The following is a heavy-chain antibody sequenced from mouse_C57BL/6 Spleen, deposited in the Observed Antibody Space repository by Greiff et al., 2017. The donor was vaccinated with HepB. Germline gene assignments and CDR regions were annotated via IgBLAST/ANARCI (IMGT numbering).Heavy chain of an antibody. V-gene: IGHV3-6*01. CDR2: ISYDGSN. CDR1: GYSITSGYY. J-gene: IGHJ4*01. Sequence: VQLKESGPGLVKPSQSLSLTCSVTGYSITSGYYWNWIRQFPGNKLEWMGYISYDGSNNYNPSLKNRISITRDTSKNQFFLKLNSVTTEDTATYYGARGGGVDYWGQGTSVTVSS. CDR3: ARGGGVDY.